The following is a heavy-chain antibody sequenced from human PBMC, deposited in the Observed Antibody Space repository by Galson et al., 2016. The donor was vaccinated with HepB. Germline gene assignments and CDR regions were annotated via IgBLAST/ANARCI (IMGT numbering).Heavy chain of an antibody. J-gene: IGHJ5*02. CDR1: GFTFRGFA. CDR2: INGGGDII. CDR3: AKEGTESYHQNWLDT. V-gene: IGHV3-23*01. Sequence: SLRLSCAASGFTFRGFALNWVRQAPGRGLEWVSSINGGGDIIYYADSVQGRFTISKDDSESTLYLQMSSLRADDTAIYYCAKEGTESYHQNWLDTWGQGARVTVSS. D-gene: IGHD3-16*02.